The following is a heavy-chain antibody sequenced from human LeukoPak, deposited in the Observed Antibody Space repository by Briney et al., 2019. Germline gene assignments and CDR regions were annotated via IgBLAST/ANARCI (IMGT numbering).Heavy chain of an antibody. Sequence: ASVKVSCKVSGYTLTELSMHWVRQAPGKGLEWMGGFDPEDDETIYAQKFQGRVTMTEDTSTDTAYMELSSLRSEDTAVYYCATEMGAKDAFDIWGQGTMVTVSS. CDR1: GYTLTELS. CDR3: ATEMGAKDAFDI. D-gene: IGHD1-26*01. V-gene: IGHV1-24*01. J-gene: IGHJ3*02. CDR2: FDPEDDET.